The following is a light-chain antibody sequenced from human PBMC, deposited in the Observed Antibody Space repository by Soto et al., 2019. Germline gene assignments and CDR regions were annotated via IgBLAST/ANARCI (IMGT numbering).Light chain of an antibody. CDR1: SSDVGGYNY. Sequence: QSVLTQPASVSGSPGQSITISCTGTSSDVGGYNYVSWYQQHPGKAPKLMIYDVSNRPSGVSNRFSGSKSGNTASLTISGLQAEDEAVYYCSSYTSSSLKVFGEGTKLTVL. J-gene: IGLJ2*01. CDR3: SSYTSSSLKV. CDR2: DVS. V-gene: IGLV2-14*01.